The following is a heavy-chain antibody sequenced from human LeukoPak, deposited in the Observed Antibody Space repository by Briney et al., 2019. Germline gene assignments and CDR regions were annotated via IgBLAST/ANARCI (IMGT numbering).Heavy chain of an antibody. CDR2: INHSGST. V-gene: IGHV4-34*01. J-gene: IGHJ4*02. D-gene: IGHD1-26*01. Sequence: PSETLSLTCAVYGGSFSGYYWSWIRQPPGKGLEWIGEINHSGSTNYNPSLKSRVTISVDTSKNQFSLKLSSVTAADTAVYYCARVPKNVGNDYWGQGTLVTVSS. CDR3: ARVPKNVGNDY. CDR1: GGSFSGYY.